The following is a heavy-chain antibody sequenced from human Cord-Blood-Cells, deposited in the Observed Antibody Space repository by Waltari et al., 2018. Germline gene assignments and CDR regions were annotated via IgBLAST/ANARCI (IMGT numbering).Heavy chain of an antibody. CDR2: IYYGGST. CDR3: ASRMYYYYGMDV. Sequence: QVQLQESGPGLVKPSATLSLTCTVSGGSISSYYWGWSRQPPRKGLEWIGYIYYGGSTNYNPSLKSRVTISVDTSKNQCSLKLSSVTAADTAVYYCASRMYYYYGMDVWGQGTTVTVSS. CDR1: GGSISSYY. J-gene: IGHJ6*02. V-gene: IGHV4-59*01.